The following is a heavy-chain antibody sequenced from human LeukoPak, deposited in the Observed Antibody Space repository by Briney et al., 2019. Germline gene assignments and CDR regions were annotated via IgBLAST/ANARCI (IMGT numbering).Heavy chain of an antibody. J-gene: IGHJ5*02. Sequence: SETLSLTCSVYGVSFSGNYWIWLRQPPGQGLEWIREINHSKTTNYNPSLKSRVTVSVDTSKNQFSLKLSSVTAADTAVYYGARGTRTDIVVVPAAKGWFDPWGQGTLVTVSS. CDR3: ARGTRTDIVVVPAAKGWFDP. CDR1: GVSFSGNY. CDR2: INHSKTT. D-gene: IGHD2-2*01. V-gene: IGHV4-34*01.